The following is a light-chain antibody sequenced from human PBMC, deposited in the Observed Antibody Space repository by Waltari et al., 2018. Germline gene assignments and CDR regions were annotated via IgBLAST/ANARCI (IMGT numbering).Light chain of an antibody. CDR2: EVS. J-gene: IGLJ2*01. CDR3: SSYGGSDNLV. Sequence: ALTQPPSASGSPGQSVTIHCTGTTSDVGSYDYVSWYQQHPGKAPKLLIYEVSKRRSGVPDRFSGSKSGNTASLTIPGLQAEDEADDVCSSYGGSDNLVFGGGTKVTVL. CDR1: TSDVGSYDY. V-gene: IGLV2-8*01.